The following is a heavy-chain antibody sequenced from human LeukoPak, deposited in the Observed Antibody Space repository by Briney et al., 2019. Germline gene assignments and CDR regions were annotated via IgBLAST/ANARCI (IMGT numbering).Heavy chain of an antibody. CDR1: GFTFSSYA. V-gene: IGHV3-23*01. D-gene: IGHD3-16*02. Sequence: PGGSLRLSCAASGFTFSSYAMSWVRQVPGKGLEWVSAISGSGGSTYYADSVKGRFTISRDNSKNTLYLQMNSLRAEDTAVYYCAKGVRSVWGSYRTQYYFDYWGQGTLVTVSS. J-gene: IGHJ4*02. CDR2: ISGSGGST. CDR3: AKGVRSVWGSYRTQYYFDY.